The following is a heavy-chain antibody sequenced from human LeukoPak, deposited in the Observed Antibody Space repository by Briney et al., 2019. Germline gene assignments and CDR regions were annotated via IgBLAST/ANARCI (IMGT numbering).Heavy chain of an antibody. CDR1: GFTFSSYW. J-gene: IGHJ4*02. D-gene: IGHD3-3*01. Sequence: GGSLRLSCVASGFTFSSYWMSWVRQAPGKGLEGVANIKQDGSEYSYVDSVKGRFTISRDSAKNSLYLQMNSLRAEDTAVYYCARDGGDFDYWGQGTLVTVSS. V-gene: IGHV3-7*01. CDR3: ARDGGDFDY. CDR2: IKQDGSEY.